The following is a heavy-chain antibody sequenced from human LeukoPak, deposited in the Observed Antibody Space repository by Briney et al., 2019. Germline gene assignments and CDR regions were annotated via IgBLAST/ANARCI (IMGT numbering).Heavy chain of an antibody. J-gene: IGHJ4*02. V-gene: IGHV1-69*04. CDR2: IIPILGIA. D-gene: IGHD6-13*01. Sequence: SVKVSCKASGGTFSSYAISWVRQAPGQGLERMGRIIPILGIANYAQKFQGRVTITADKSTSTAYMELSSLRSKDTAVYYCARDVAAAGAFFDYWGQGTLVTVSS. CDR1: GGTFSSYA. CDR3: ARDVAAAGAFFDY.